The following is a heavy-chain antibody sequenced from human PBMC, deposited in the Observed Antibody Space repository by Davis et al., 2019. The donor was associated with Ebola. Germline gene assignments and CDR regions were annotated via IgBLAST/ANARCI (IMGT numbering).Heavy chain of an antibody. V-gene: IGHV3-23*01. CDR2: ISGTGFTT. J-gene: IGHJ6*02. Sequence: GESLKISCAASGFTFSNYAMNWVRQAPGKGLEWVSSISGTGFTTHYADSVKGRFTISRDDSRNMLYLQMHSLTAEDTAVYYCARSRGYSAYVNADYYGMDVWGQGTTVTVSS. CDR3: ARSRGYSAYVNADYYGMDV. D-gene: IGHD5-12*01. CDR1: GFTFSNYA.